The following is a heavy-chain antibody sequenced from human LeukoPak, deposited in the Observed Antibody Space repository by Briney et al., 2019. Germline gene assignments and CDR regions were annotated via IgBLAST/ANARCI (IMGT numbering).Heavy chain of an antibody. CDR3: ATGRDPYKTGH. J-gene: IGHJ4*02. Sequence: PSETLSLTCTVSGGSTSSDYWSWIRQSPGKGLEWVGYVYNSGDTGKNPSLKSRVTISVDTSKSQFSLKLSSLAAADTAVYYCATGRDPYKTGHWGQGTLVTVSS. V-gene: IGHV4-59*01. D-gene: IGHD5-24*01. CDR2: VYNSGDT. CDR1: GGSTSSDY.